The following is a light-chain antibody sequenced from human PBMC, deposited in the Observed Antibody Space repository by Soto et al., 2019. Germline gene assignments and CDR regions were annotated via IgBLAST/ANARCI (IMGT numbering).Light chain of an antibody. V-gene: IGLV1-44*01. CDR1: SSNIGSHT. Sequence: QSVLTQPPSASGTPGQRVTISCSGSSSNIGSHTVNWYQQLPGTAPKLLIYSNNQRPSGVPDRFSGSKSGTSASLAISGLQSEDEDDYYCAAWDDSLYGYVFGTGTKLTVL. CDR2: SNN. CDR3: AAWDDSLYGYV. J-gene: IGLJ1*01.